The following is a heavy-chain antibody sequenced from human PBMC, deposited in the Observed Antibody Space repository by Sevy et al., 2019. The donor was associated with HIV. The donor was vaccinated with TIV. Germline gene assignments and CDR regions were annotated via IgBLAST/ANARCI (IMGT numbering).Heavy chain of an antibody. V-gene: IGHV4-59*01. CDR2: IYYSGST. D-gene: IGHD4-17*01. CDR3: AREHGDYPTFDY. J-gene: IGHJ4*02. CDR1: GGSITIYY. Sequence: SETLSLTCTVSGGSITIYYWSWIRQPPGKGLEWIGYIYYSGSTNYNPSLKSRVTISVDTSKNQFSLKLSSVTAADTAVYYCAREHGDYPTFDYWGQGTLLTVSS.